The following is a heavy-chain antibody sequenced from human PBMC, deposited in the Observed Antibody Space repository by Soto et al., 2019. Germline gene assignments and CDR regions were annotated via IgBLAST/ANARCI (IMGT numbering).Heavy chain of an antibody. V-gene: IGHV1-69*06. CDR2: IIPIFGTA. CDR3: ARVYRQQQLVHYDY. Sequence: QVQLVQSGAEVKKPGSSVTVSCKASGGTFRSYAISWVRQAPGQGLEWMGGIIPIFGTANYAQKFQGRVTITADKSTSTADMELSSLRSEDTAVYYCARVYRQQQLVHYDYWGQGTLVTVSS. J-gene: IGHJ4*02. D-gene: IGHD6-13*01. CDR1: GGTFRSYA.